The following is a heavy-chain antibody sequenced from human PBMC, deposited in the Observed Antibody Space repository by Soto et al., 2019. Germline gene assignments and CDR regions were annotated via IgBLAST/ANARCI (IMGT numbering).Heavy chain of an antibody. Sequence: SETLSLTCTVSGGSIISGDYYWSWIRQPPGKGLEWIGYIYYSGNTSYNPSLKSRVTISIDTSKNQFSLKLSSVTAADTALYYCARAGLGDGSDYWGQGTLVTVSS. CDR1: GGSIISGDYY. D-gene: IGHD1-26*01. V-gene: IGHV4-30-4*02. CDR2: IYYSGNT. CDR3: ARAGLGDGSDY. J-gene: IGHJ4*02.